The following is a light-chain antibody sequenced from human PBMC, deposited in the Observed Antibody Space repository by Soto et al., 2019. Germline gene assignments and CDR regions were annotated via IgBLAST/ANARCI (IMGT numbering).Light chain of an antibody. CDR1: QTIANY. V-gene: IGKV1-39*01. Sequence: DFQMTQSPSSLSASVGDRVTISCRPSQTIANYLNWYQHKPGNAPKLLIYAASSLQTGVPSRFSGSGSGTDFTLTINSLQPEDFATYFCHQSHSSPYTFGQGTRLEIK. J-gene: IGKJ2*01. CDR2: AAS. CDR3: HQSHSSPYT.